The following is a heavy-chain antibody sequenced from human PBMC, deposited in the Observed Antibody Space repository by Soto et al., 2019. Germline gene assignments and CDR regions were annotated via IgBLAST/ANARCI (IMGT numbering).Heavy chain of an antibody. Sequence: GGSLRLSCAASGFTVSSNYMSWVRQAPGKGLEWVSVIYSGGSTYYADSVKGRFTISRHNSKNTLYLQMNSLRAEDTAVYYCARGSPNWNHYYYYMDVWGKGTTVTVSS. CDR3: ARGSPNWNHYYYYMDV. D-gene: IGHD1-1*01. CDR2: IYSGGST. J-gene: IGHJ6*03. V-gene: IGHV3-53*04. CDR1: GFTVSSNY.